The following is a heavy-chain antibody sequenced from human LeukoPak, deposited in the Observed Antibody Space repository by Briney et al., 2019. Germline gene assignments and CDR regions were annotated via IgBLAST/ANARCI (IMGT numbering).Heavy chain of an antibody. D-gene: IGHD1-14*01. CDR3: VREGITKAFDL. Sequence: ASVKVSCKASGFTFTDYYMHWVRLAPGQGLEWMGYINPHRGVTSFPQKFRGRVTLTTDTSISAAYMELSSLISGDTAMYYCVREGITKAFDLWGQGALVTVSS. CDR1: GFTFTDYY. J-gene: IGHJ4*02. V-gene: IGHV1-2*02. CDR2: INPHRGVT.